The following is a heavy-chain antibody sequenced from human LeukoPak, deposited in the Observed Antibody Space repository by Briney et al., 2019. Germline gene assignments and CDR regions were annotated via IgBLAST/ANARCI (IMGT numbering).Heavy chain of an antibody. CDR3: ARVGSSGWKTSIFVY. CDR1: GYTFTSYG. V-gene: IGHV1-18*01. CDR2: ISAYNGNT. J-gene: IGHJ4*02. D-gene: IGHD6-19*01. Sequence: ASVKVSCKASGYTFTSYGISWVRQAPGQGLEWMGWISAYNGNTNYAQKLQGRVTMTTDTSTSTAYMELKSLRSDDTAVYYCARVGSSGWKTSIFVYWGQGTLVTVSS.